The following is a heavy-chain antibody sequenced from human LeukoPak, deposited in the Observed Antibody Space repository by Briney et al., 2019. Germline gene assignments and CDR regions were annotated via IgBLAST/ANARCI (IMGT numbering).Heavy chain of an antibody. Sequence: PSETLSLTCTVSGGSITSSSYYWGWIRQPPGKGLQWIGSIYYSGNTYYNSSLKSRVTTSVDTSTSQFSLRLSSVTAADTAVYYCARGHGYYDSSGYYSYYFDYWGQGTLVTVSS. D-gene: IGHD3-22*01. V-gene: IGHV4-39*01. J-gene: IGHJ4*02. CDR1: GGSITSSSYY. CDR3: ARGHGYYDSSGYYSYYFDY. CDR2: IYYSGNT.